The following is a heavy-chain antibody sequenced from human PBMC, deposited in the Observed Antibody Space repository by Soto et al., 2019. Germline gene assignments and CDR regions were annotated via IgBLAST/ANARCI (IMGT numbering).Heavy chain of an antibody. D-gene: IGHD3-3*01. J-gene: IGHJ5*02. CDR3: ARDRDFYYDFWSRHNGGFDP. CDR2: ISAYNGNT. CDR1: GYTFTSYG. Sequence: ASVKVSCKASGYTFTSYGISWVRQAPGQGLEWMGWISAYNGNTNYAQKLQGRVTMTTDTSTSTAYMELRSLRSDDTAVYYCARDRDFYYDFWSRHNGGFDPWGQGTLVKVFS. V-gene: IGHV1-18*04.